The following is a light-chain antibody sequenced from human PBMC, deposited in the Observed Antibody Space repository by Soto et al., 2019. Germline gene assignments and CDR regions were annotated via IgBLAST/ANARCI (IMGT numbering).Light chain of an antibody. Sequence: EIVLTQSPGTLSLSPGERATLSCRASQSVSSSYLAWYQQKPGQAPRLLIYGASSRATGIPDRFSGSGSGTDFTLTISRLEPEDFAVYYCQQYGSSPQMYTFCQGTKLEIK. CDR3: QQYGSSPQMYT. J-gene: IGKJ2*01. V-gene: IGKV3-20*01. CDR1: QSVSSSY. CDR2: GAS.